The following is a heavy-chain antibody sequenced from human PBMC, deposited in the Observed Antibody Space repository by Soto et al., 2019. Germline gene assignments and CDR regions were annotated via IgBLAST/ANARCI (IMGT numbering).Heavy chain of an antibody. J-gene: IGHJ5*02. CDR3: ARDPGVGGAAATNWFDP. V-gene: IGHV1-46*01. CDR1: GYTFTSYY. CDR2: INPSGGST. Sequence: QVQLVQSGAEVKKPGASVKVSCKASGYTFTSYYMHWVRQAPGQGLEWMGIINPSGGSTSYAQKCQGRVTMTRDTSTSTVYMELSSLRSEDTAVYYCARDPGVGGAAATNWFDPWGQGTLVTVSS. D-gene: IGHD6-13*01.